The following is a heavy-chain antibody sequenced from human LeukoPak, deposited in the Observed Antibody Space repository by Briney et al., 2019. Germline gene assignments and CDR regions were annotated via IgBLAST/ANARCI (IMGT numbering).Heavy chain of an antibody. CDR2: IDPSDSYT. CDR1: GYSFTSYW. D-gene: IGHD3-10*01. V-gene: IGHV5-10-1*01. J-gene: IGHJ4*02. Sequence: GESLKISCKGSGYSFTSYWISWVRQMPGKGLEWIGRIDPSDSYTNYSPSFQGHVTISADKSISTAYLQWSSLKASDTAMYYCARQSYYGSGSYSFDYWGQGTLVTVSS. CDR3: ARQSYYGSGSYSFDY.